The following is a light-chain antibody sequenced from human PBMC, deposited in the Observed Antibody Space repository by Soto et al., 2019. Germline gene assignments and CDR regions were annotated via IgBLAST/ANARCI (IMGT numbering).Light chain of an antibody. CDR2: GAS. Sequence: EIVLTQSPGTLSLSPGERATLSCRASQSVSSSYLAWYQQKPGQAPRLLIYGASSRATGFPDGFSGSGSGTDFTLTISRLEPEDFAVYYCQQYGSSPIAFGQGTRLEIK. V-gene: IGKV3-20*01. J-gene: IGKJ5*01. CDR1: QSVSSSY. CDR3: QQYGSSPIA.